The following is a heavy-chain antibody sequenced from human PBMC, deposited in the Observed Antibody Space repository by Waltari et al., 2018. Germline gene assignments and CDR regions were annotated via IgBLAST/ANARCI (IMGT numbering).Heavy chain of an antibody. CDR3: ARMTIPARLGPFDY. CDR2: IYPGDSDT. CDR1: GYSFTNYW. V-gene: IGHV5-51*01. D-gene: IGHD2-21*01. J-gene: IGHJ4*02. Sequence: EVQLVQSGAEVKKPGESLKISCQASGYSFTNYWIGWRQMPGKGLEWMGVIYPGDSDTNYSPSFRGQVTISADKSITTAYLQWSSLQASDTAMYYCARMTIPARLGPFDYWGQGTLVTVSS.